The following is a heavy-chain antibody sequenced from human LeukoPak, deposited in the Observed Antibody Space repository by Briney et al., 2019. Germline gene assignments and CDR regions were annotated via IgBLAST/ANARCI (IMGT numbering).Heavy chain of an antibody. J-gene: IGHJ2*01. Sequence: PSETLSLTCTVSGGSISNYYWSWIRQPPGKGLEWIGYIYYSGSTNYNPSLKSRVTISVDTSKNQFSLKLSSVTAADTAVYYCARHEGTFEAAAGEWYFDLWGRGTLVTVSS. D-gene: IGHD6-13*01. CDR1: GGSISNYY. CDR2: IYYSGST. CDR3: ARHEGTFEAAAGEWYFDL. V-gene: IGHV4-59*08.